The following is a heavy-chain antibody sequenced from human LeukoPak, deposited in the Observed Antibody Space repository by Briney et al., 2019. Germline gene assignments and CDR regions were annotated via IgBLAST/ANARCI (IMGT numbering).Heavy chain of an antibody. CDR2: IIPIFGIA. Sequence: ASVKVSCKASGGTFNSYAITWVRQAPGQGLEWMGGIIPIFGIADYAQKFQARVTITADKSTSTAYMDLSSLRSDDTAVYYCARVVEDIGDWYDFDYWGQGALVTVSS. J-gene: IGHJ4*02. D-gene: IGHD6-19*01. CDR3: ARVVEDIGDWYDFDY. CDR1: GGTFNSYA. V-gene: IGHV1-69*10.